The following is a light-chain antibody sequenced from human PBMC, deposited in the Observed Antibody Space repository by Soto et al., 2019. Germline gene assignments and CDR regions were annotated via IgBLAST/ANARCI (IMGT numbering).Light chain of an antibody. CDR3: QQYVTSPWA. J-gene: IGKJ1*01. CDR1: QRVSST. CDR2: GAS. Sequence: DIGMTQSPATLSVSPGERATLSCRASQRVSSTLAWYQQKPGQAPRLLIYGASSRAAGIPDRFSGSGSGTDFTLTISRLEPEDFAVYYCQQYVTSPWAFGQGTKVDIK. V-gene: IGKV3-20*01.